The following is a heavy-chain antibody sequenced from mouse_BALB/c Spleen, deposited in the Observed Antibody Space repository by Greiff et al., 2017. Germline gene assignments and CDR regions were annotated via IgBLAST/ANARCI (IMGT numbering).Heavy chain of an antibody. Sequence: EVKLVESGAELVKPGASVKLSCTASGFNIKDTYMHWVKQRPEQGLEWIGRIDPANGNTKYDPKFQGKATITADTSSNTAYLQLSSLTSEDTAVYYCARRRLRGAMDYWGQGTSVTVSS. CDR2: IDPANGNT. J-gene: IGHJ4*01. CDR1: GFNIKDTY. V-gene: IGHV14-3*02. D-gene: IGHD2-4*01. CDR3: ARRRLRGAMDY.